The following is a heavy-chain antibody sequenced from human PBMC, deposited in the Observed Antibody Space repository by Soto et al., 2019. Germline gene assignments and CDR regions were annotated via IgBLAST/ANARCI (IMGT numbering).Heavy chain of an antibody. J-gene: IGHJ6*02. Sequence: KPSESRALTCTVSGGTISSRSYYWGWIRQPPGKGLEWIGSIYYSGSTYYNPSLKSRVTISVDTSKNQFSLKLSSVTAADTAVYYCARPCAFSSTSCIMGGMDVWGQGTTVTGSS. CDR1: GGTISSRSYY. V-gene: IGHV4-39*01. CDR2: IYYSGST. CDR3: ARPCAFSSTSCIMGGMDV. D-gene: IGHD2-2*01.